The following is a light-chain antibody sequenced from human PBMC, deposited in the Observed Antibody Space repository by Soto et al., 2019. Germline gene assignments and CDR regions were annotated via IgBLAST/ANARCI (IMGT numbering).Light chain of an antibody. J-gene: IGKJ2*01. Sequence: DIQVTQSPVSLSASVGDRVTITCRTSQGISTYSNWYQQKAGDAPRLLISGASDLENGVPSRFSGSGSGADFTLTINSLRPEDFATYYCQQAYIKPYTFGQGTKLEI. CDR2: GAS. CDR3: QQAYIKPYT. CDR1: QGISTY. V-gene: IGKV1-39*01.